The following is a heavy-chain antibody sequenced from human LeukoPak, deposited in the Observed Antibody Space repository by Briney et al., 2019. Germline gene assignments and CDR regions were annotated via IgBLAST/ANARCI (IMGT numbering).Heavy chain of an antibody. Sequence: SETLSLTCAVYGGSFSGYYWSWIRQPPEKGLEWIGEINHSGSTNYNPSLKSRVTISVDTSKNQFSLKLSSVTAADTAVYYCARGAWIQLWFVYWGQGTLVTVSS. V-gene: IGHV4-34*01. D-gene: IGHD5-18*01. CDR3: ARGAWIQLWFVY. CDR2: INHSGST. J-gene: IGHJ4*02. CDR1: GGSFSGYY.